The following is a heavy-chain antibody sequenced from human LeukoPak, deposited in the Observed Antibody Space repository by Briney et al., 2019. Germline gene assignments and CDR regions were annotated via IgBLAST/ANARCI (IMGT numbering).Heavy chain of an antibody. CDR3: ARGRKTMVRGVIIGNWFDP. V-gene: IGHV4-30-2*01. D-gene: IGHD3-10*01. J-gene: IGHJ5*02. Sequence: SETLSRTCAVSGGSISSGGYSWSWVRQPPGKGLEWIGYIYDSGSTYYNPSLKSRVTISVDRSKNQFSLKLSSVTAADTAVYYCARGRKTMVRGVIIGNWFDPWGQGTLVTVSS. CDR1: GGSISSGGYS. CDR2: IYDSGST.